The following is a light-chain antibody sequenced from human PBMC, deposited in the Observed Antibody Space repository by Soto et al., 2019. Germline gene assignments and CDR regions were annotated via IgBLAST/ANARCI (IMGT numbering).Light chain of an antibody. CDR1: SGDVGSYNL. J-gene: IGLJ1*01. V-gene: IGLV2-23*03. CDR3: CSFAGSNTFV. Sequence: QSVLTQPASVSGSPGQSITLSCTGTSGDVGSYNLVSWYQQHPGKAPKLMIYEGNKRPSGVSNRFSGSKSGNTASLTISGLQAEDEADYYCCSFAGSNTFVFGTGTKVTVL. CDR2: EGN.